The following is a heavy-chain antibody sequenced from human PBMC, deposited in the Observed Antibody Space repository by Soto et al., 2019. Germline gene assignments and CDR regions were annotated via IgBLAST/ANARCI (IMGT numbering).Heavy chain of an antibody. J-gene: IGHJ4*02. CDR1: GFTFSSYG. Sequence: GGSLRLSCAASGFTFSSYGMHWVRQAPGKGLEWVTVISYDGSNKYYADSVKGRFTISRDNSKNTLYLQMNSLRAEDTAVYYCAKEPGTTGTFDYWGQGTLVTVSS. D-gene: IGHD1-1*01. CDR3: AKEPGTTGTFDY. CDR2: ISYDGSNK. V-gene: IGHV3-30*18.